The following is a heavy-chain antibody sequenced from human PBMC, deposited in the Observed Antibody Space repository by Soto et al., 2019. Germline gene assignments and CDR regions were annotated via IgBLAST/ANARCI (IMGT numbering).Heavy chain of an antibody. Sequence: SETLSLTCTVSGGSISSYYWSWIRQPPGKGLEWIGYIYYSGSTNYNPSLKSRVTISADTSKNQFSLKLSSVTAADTAVYYCARHSPIPGYDYGGPNFDYWGQGTLVTVSS. V-gene: IGHV4-59*08. D-gene: IGHD4-17*01. CDR3: ARHSPIPGYDYGGPNFDY. J-gene: IGHJ4*02. CDR1: GGSISSYY. CDR2: IYYSGST.